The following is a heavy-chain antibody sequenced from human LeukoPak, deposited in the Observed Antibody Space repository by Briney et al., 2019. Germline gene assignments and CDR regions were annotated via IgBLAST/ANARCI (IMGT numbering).Heavy chain of an antibody. CDR2: ISSRSSYI. Sequence: GGSLRLSCAASGFTFSSYSMNWVRQAPGKGLEWVSSISSRSSYIYYADSVKGRFTISRDNAKNSLYLQMNSLRAEDTAVYYCAREVLYDFWSGYPSGYYFDYWGQGTLVTVSS. D-gene: IGHD3-3*01. J-gene: IGHJ4*02. V-gene: IGHV3-21*01. CDR3: AREVLYDFWSGYPSGYYFDY. CDR1: GFTFSSYS.